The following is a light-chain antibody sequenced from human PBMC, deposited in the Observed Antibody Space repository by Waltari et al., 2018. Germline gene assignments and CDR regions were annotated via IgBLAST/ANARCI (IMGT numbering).Light chain of an antibody. Sequence: QSALTQPASVSGSPGQSITISCSGTSSDDNLVSWYQQHPGKAPKDMIYEVTNRPLGISNRVSCSKSGNTASLTISGLQAEDEADYYCCSYARRNSVIFGGGTKLTVL. CDR1: SSDDNL. J-gene: IGLJ2*01. CDR3: CSYARRNSVI. V-gene: IGLV2-23*02. CDR2: EVT.